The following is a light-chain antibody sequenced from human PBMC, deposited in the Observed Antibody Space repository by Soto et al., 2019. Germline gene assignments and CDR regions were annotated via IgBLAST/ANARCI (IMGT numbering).Light chain of an antibody. J-gene: IGLJ1*01. CDR1: DIARKT. CDR3: QVWDISSDHHV. CDR2: DDD. V-gene: IGLV3-21*02. Sequence: SYELTQPPSVLVAPGQTARITCGGNDIARKTVHWYQQKPGQAPVLVVYDDDERPSGIPERFSGSNSGNTATLTISRVEVGDEADYYCQVWDISSDHHVFGTGTKVTVL.